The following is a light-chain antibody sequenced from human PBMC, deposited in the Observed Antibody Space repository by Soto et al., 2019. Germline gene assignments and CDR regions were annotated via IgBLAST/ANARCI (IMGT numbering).Light chain of an antibody. V-gene: IGLV2-8*01. CDR3: SSYAGSNTVV. J-gene: IGLJ2*01. CDR2: EVN. CDR1: SSDVGGYNY. Sequence: QSVLTQPPSASGSPGQSVTISCTGTSSDVGGYNYVSWYQQHPGKAPKLMIFEVNKRPSGVPDRFSGSKSGIAASLTVSGLQAEDEADYYCSSYAGSNTVVFGGGTKLTVL.